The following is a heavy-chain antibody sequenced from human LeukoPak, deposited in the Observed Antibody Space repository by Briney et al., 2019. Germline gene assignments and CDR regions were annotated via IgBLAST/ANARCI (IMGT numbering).Heavy chain of an antibody. J-gene: IGHJ5*02. Sequence: SETLSLTCTVSGGSITSYYWSWIRQPAGKGLEWIGRIHTSGSTNYSPSLKSRVTMSVDTSKNQFSLKLNSVTAADTAVYYCARGVYYDTSDNWFDPWGQGTLVTVSS. V-gene: IGHV4-4*07. CDR3: ARGVYYDTSDNWFDP. CDR2: IHTSGST. CDR1: GGSITSYY. D-gene: IGHD3-22*01.